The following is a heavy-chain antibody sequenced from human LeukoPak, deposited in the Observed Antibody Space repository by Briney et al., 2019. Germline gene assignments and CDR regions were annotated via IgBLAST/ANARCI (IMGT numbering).Heavy chain of an antibody. Sequence: GGSLRLSCVVSGLTFSRHSMSWVRQAPGRGLEWVSSVSGSGGGTHYAGSMKGRFTISRDNSKNTVFLQMHSLRAEDTAVYYCAKDSTIFGGFDYWGQGTLVTVSS. J-gene: IGHJ4*02. CDR2: VSGSGGGT. CDR3: AKDSTIFGGFDY. CDR1: GLTFSRHS. D-gene: IGHD3-3*01. V-gene: IGHV3-23*01.